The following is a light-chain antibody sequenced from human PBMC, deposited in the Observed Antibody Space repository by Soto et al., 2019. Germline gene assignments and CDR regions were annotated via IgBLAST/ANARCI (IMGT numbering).Light chain of an antibody. CDR3: QHYHSYPYT. CDR2: KAS. V-gene: IGKV1-5*03. CDR1: QTISSW. J-gene: IGKJ2*01. Sequence: DIQMTQSPSTLSASVGDRVTITCRASQTISSWLAWYQQKPGKAPKLLIYKASSLESGVPSRFSGSESGTEFTLTISSLQPDDFATYYYQHYHSYPYTFGQGTKLEIK.